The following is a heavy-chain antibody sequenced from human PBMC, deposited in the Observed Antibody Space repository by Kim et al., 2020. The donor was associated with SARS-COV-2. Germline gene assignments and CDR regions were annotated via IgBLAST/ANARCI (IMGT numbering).Heavy chain of an antibody. CDR2: IYHSGST. CDR1: GGSISSSNW. J-gene: IGHJ5*02. Sequence: SETLSLTCAVSGGSISSSNWWSWVRQPPGKGLEWIGEIYHSGSTNYNPSLKSRVTISVDKSKNQFSLKLSSVTAADTAVYYCAREEVGATSLNWFDPWGQGTLVTVSS. CDR3: AREEVGATSLNWFDP. V-gene: IGHV4-4*02. D-gene: IGHD1-26*01.